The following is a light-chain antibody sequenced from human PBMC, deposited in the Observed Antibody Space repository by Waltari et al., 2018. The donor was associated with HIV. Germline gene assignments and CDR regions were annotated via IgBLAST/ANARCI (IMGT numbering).Light chain of an antibody. CDR1: NIGMKT. Sequence: SYALTQETSVSVALGKTARITCVVDNIGMKTVHWYQQKPGQAPVRVMYDDSNRPSGIPERFSGSNSGNTATLTINRVEVGDEADYYCQVWEPTSDHVVFGGGSRLIVL. CDR2: DDS. J-gene: IGLJ2*01. V-gene: IGLV3-21*03. CDR3: QVWEPTSDHVV.